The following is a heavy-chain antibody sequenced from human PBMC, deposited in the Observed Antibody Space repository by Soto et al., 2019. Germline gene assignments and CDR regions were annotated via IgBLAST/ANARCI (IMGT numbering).Heavy chain of an antibody. Sequence: QVQLVQSGAEVKKPGSSVKVSCKASGGTFSSYAISWVRQAPGQGLEWMGGIIPIFGTANYAQKFQGRVTIHAPECXSTAYMELRSLRSEDTAVYYCASPSGLGTYYGMDVWGQGTTVTVSS. V-gene: IGHV1-69*12. J-gene: IGHJ6*02. CDR2: IIPIFGTA. CDR1: GGTFSSYA. D-gene: IGHD3-10*01. CDR3: ASPSGLGTYYGMDV.